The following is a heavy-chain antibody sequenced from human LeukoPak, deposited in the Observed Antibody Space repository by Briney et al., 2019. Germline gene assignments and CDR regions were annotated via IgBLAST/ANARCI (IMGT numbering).Heavy chain of an antibody. V-gene: IGHV4-39*01. J-gene: IGHJ4*02. Sequence: SETLSLTCTVSGGSISSSSYYWGWIRQPPGKGLEWIGSIYYSGSTYYNPSLKSRVTISVDTSKNQFSLKLSSVTAADTAVYYSEAGTVPDEDYWGQGTLVTVSS. CDR3: EAGTVPDEDY. CDR2: IYYSGST. CDR1: GGSISSSSYY. D-gene: IGHD4-17*01.